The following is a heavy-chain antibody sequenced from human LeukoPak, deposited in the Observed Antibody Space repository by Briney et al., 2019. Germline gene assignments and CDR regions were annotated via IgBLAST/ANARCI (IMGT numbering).Heavy chain of an antibody. J-gene: IGHJ3*02. V-gene: IGHV4-61*01. CDR2: IYYSGST. Sequence: SETLSLTCTVSGGSVSSGSYYWIWIRQPPGKGLEWIGYIYYSGSTNYNPSLKSRVTISVDTSKNQFSLKLSSVTAADTAVYYCAKARVKVSYAFDIWGQGTMVTVSS. CDR1: GGSVSSGSYY. CDR3: AKARVKVSYAFDI. D-gene: IGHD5/OR15-5a*01.